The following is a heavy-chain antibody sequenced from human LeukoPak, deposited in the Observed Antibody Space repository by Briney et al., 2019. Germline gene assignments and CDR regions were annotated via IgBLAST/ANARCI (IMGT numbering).Heavy chain of an antibody. Sequence: SQTLSLTCSVSGGSMTNGGYYWSWIRQPPGKGLEWIGYIYHSGRTNYNASLTGRVTMSVDTSKNQFSLNLSSLTAADTAVYYCARTIKEVFDYWGQGTLVSVSS. J-gene: IGHJ4*02. V-gene: IGHV4-61*08. D-gene: IGHD5-12*01. CDR1: GGSMTNGGYY. CDR3: ARTIKEVFDY. CDR2: IYHSGRT.